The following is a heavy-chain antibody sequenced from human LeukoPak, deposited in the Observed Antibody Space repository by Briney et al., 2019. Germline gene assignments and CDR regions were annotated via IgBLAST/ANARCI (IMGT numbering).Heavy chain of an antibody. CDR3: ARTYGSSGLGYFDL. CDR1: GGSISPYY. D-gene: IGHD6-13*01. J-gene: IGHJ2*01. V-gene: IGHV4-59*01. CDR2: IYYSGST. Sequence: SETLSLTCTVSGGSISPYYWSWIRQPPGKGLEWIGYIYYSGSTHYNPSLKSQFTISVDTSKNQFSLKLSSVTAADTAVYYCARTYGSSGLGYFDLWGRGTLVTVSS.